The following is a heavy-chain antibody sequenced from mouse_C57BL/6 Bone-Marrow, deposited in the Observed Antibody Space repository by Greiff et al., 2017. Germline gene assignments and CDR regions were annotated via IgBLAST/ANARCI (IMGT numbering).Heavy chain of an antibody. V-gene: IGHV1-59*01. Sequence: QVQLQQPGAELVRPGPSVKLSCKASGYTFTSYWMHWVKQRPGQGLEWIGVIDPSDSYTNYNQKFKGKATLTVDTSSSTAYMQLSSLTSEDSAVYYCARYGISLTGTSYAMDYWGQGTSVTVSS. CDR1: GYTFTSYW. CDR2: IDPSDSYT. J-gene: IGHJ4*01. D-gene: IGHD1-1*01. CDR3: ARYGISLTGTSYAMDY.